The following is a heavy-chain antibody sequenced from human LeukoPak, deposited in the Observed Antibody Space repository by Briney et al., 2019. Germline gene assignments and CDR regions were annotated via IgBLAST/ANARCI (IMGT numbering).Heavy chain of an antibody. CDR3: ARGEGDY. CDR2: IYYSGST. Sequence: SETLSLTCTVSGGSISSYCWSWIRQPPGKGLEWIGYIYYSGSTNYNPSLKSRVTISVDTSKNQFSLKLSSVTAADTAVYYCARGEGDYWGQGTLVTVSS. CDR1: GGSISSYC. J-gene: IGHJ4*02. V-gene: IGHV4-59*01.